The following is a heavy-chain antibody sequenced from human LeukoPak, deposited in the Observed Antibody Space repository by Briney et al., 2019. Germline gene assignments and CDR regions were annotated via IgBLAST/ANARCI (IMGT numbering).Heavy chain of an antibody. V-gene: IGHV1-2*06. CDR1: GYTFTGYY. Sequence: GASVKVSCKASGYTFTGYYMHWVRQAPGQGLEWMGRINPNSGGTNYAQKFQGRVTMTRDTSISTAYMELSRLRSDDTAVYYCARDRITMGRGVYNWFDPWGQGTLVTVSS. CDR2: INPNSGGT. J-gene: IGHJ5*02. D-gene: IGHD3-10*01. CDR3: ARDRITMGRGVYNWFDP.